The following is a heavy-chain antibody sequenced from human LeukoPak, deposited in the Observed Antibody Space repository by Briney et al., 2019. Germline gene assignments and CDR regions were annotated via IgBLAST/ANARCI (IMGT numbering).Heavy chain of an antibody. V-gene: IGHV4-59*08. CDR1: GGSISSYY. CDR3: ANGRGGSVTYFDY. Sequence: PSETLSLTCAVSGGSISSYYWSWIRQPPGKGLEWIGYIYYSGSTNYNPSLKSRVTISVDTSKNQFPLKLSSVTAADTAVYYCANGRGGSVTYFDYWGQGTLVTVSS. J-gene: IGHJ4*02. D-gene: IGHD1-26*01. CDR2: IYYSGST.